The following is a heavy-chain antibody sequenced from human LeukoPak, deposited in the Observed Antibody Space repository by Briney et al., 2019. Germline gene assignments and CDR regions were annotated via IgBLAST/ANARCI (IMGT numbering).Heavy chain of an antibody. Sequence: PGGSLRLSCAASGFTVSSNYMSWVRQAPGKGLEWVSVIYSGGSTYYADSVKGRFTISRDNARNSLYLQMNSLRAEDTAVYYCARGPYTNGHYFDYWGQGTLATVSS. J-gene: IGHJ4*02. V-gene: IGHV3-53*01. CDR3: ARGPYTNGHYFDY. D-gene: IGHD6-19*01. CDR2: IYSGGST. CDR1: GFTVSSNY.